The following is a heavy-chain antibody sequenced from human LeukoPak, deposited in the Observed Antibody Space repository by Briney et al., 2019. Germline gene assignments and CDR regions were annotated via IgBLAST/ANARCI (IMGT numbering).Heavy chain of an antibody. CDR3: AREGGDNCAEAGY. CDR2: INHDGKET. D-gene: IGHD3-16*01. J-gene: IGHJ4*01. V-gene: IGHV3-7*01. Sequence: GESLRLSCAGSGFIFKKSWMTWVRQAPGKGLEWVANINHDGKETYYADSVRGRFTISRDNAKNSIYLQMNSLRGEDTAVYYCAREGGDNCAEAGYWGHGTLVIVSS. CDR1: GFIFKKSW.